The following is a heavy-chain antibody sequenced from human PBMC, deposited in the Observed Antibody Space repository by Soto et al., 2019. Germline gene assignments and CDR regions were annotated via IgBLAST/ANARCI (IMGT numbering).Heavy chain of an antibody. CDR2: IIPIFGTA. D-gene: IGHD5-18*01. J-gene: IGHJ6*02. Sequence: QVQLVQSGAEVKKPGSSVKVSCKASGGTFSSYAISWVRQAPGQGLEWMGGIIPIFGTANYAQKFQGRVTITADESTSTAYMELSSLRSEDTAVYYCARSWGGIQRLYDYYGMDVWGQGTTVTVSS. CDR3: ARSWGGIQRLYDYYGMDV. V-gene: IGHV1-69*01. CDR1: GGTFSSYA.